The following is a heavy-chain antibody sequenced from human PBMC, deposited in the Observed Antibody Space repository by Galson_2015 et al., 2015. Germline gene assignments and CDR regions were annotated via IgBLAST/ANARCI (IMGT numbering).Heavy chain of an antibody. J-gene: IGHJ4*02. D-gene: IGHD3-10*01. V-gene: IGHV7-4-1*01. Sequence: SVKVSCKASGYTFTDYGMNWVRQAPGQALEWMGWINTNTGNPTYTQGFTGRFVFSLDHSVSTAYLQIRSLKAEDTALYYCARVGSESYVYPDYGGQGTLVTGSS. CDR3: ARVGSESYVYPDY. CDR1: GYTFTDYG. CDR2: INTNTGNP.